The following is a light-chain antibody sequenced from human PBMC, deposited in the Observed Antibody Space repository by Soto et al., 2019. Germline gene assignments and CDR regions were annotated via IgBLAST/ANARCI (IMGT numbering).Light chain of an antibody. Sequence: DIQMTQSPSTLSAPVGDRVTITCRASQSITIWLAWYQQKPGKAPKLLIFDASSLESGVPSRFSGSGSGTEFTLTISSLQPDDFATYYCQQYNSYSWTFGQGTKVDIK. J-gene: IGKJ1*01. CDR2: DAS. CDR1: QSITIW. CDR3: QQYNSYSWT. V-gene: IGKV1-5*01.